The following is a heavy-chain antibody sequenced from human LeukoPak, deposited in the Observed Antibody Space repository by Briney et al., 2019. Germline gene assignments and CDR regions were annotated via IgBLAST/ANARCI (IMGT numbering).Heavy chain of an antibody. V-gene: IGHV3-7*01. CDR1: GGPFSGYYW. J-gene: IGHJ4*02. CDR3: AKDLVYGANCFFES. D-gene: IGHD4-17*01. CDR2: IKQDGSEK. Sequence: ETLSLTCAVYGGPFSGYYWISWVRQAPGKGLEWVANIKQDGSEKYYLDSVKGRFTISRDNAKNSLYLQMNSLRAEDTAVYYCAKDLVYGANCFFESWGQGTLVTVSS.